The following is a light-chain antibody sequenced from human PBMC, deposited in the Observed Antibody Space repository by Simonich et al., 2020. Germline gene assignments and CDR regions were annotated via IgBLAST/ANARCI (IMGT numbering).Light chain of an antibody. CDR3: QQYYSTPYT. CDR2: WGS. J-gene: IGKJ2*01. CDR1: QSVLYSSNNKNY. V-gene: IGKV4-1*01. Sequence: DIVMNQSPDSLAVSLGERATINCKSSQSVLYSSNNKNYLAWYQQKPVQPPKLLIYWGSTRESGVPDRFSGSGSGPDFTLTISSLQAEDVAVYYCQQYYSTPYTFGQGTKLEIK.